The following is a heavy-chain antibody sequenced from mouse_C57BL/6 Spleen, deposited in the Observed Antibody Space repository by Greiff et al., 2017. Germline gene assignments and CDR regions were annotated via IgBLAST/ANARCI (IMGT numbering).Heavy chain of an antibody. CDR1: GYTFTSYW. V-gene: IGHV1-50*01. CDR2: IDPSDSYT. Sequence: VQLQQPGAELVKPGASVKLSCKASGYTFTSYWMQWVKQRPGQGLEWIGEIDPSDSYTNYNQKFKGKATLTVDTSSSTAYMQLSSLTSEDSAVYDCAREGDGYPFAYWGQGTMVTVSA. CDR3: AREGDGYPFAY. D-gene: IGHD2-3*01. J-gene: IGHJ3*01.